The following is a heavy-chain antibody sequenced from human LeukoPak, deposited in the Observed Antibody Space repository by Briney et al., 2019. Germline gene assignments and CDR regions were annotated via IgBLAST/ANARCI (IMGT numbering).Heavy chain of an antibody. CDR3: AGDVYYDFWSGYRNQFDY. J-gene: IGHJ4*02. Sequence: ASVKVSCKASGYTFTSYGISWVRQAPGQGLEWMGGIIPIFGTANYAQKFQGRVTITADESTSTAYMELSSLRSEDTAVYYCAGDVYYDFWSGYRNQFDYWGQGTLDTVSS. D-gene: IGHD3-3*01. CDR2: IIPIFGTA. V-gene: IGHV1-69*13. CDR1: GYTFTSYG.